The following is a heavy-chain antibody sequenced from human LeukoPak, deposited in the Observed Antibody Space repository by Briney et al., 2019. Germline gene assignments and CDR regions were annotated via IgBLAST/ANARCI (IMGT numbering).Heavy chain of an antibody. CDR1: GGTFSSYA. V-gene: IGHV1-69*13. CDR2: IIPIFGTA. J-gene: IGHJ3*01. CDR3: VRDARGAAAADDAFDL. D-gene: IGHD6-13*01. Sequence: ASVKVSCKASGGTFSSYAISWVRQAPGQGLEWMGGIIPIFGTANYAQKFQGRVTITADESTSTAYMELSSLTSEDTAMYYCVRDARGAAAADDAFDLWGQGTVVTVSS.